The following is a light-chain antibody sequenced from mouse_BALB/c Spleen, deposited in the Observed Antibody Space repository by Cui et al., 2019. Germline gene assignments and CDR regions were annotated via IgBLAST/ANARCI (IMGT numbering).Light chain of an antibody. V-gene: IGKV10-96*01. Sequence: DIQMTQTTSSLSASLGDRVTISCRASQDISNYLNWYQQKPDGTVKLLIDYTSRLHSGVPSRFSGSGSGTDYSLTISNLEQEDSATYFCQQGNTLPPYTFGGGTKLEIK. J-gene: IGKJ2*01. CDR2: YTS. CDR1: QDISNY. CDR3: QQGNTLPPYT.